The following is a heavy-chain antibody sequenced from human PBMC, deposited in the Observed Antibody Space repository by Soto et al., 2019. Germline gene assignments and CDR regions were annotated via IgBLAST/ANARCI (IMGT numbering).Heavy chain of an antibody. V-gene: IGHV3-21*01. CDR3: ARDLGTGATPFAY. J-gene: IGHJ4*02. CDR2: ISSSSSYI. D-gene: IGHD1-26*01. Sequence: EVQLVESGGGLVKPGGSLRLSCAASGFTFSSYSMNWVRQAPGKGLEWVSSISSSSSYIYYADSVKGRFTISRDNAKNSLYLQMNSLRAEDTAVYYCARDLGTGATPFAYWGQGTLVTVSS. CDR1: GFTFSSYS.